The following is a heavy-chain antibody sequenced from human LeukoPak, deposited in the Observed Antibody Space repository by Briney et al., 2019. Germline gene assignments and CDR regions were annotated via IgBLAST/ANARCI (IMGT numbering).Heavy chain of an antibody. J-gene: IGHJ4*02. Sequence: GGSLRLTCTASGFTFGDYAMSWVRQAPGKGLEWVGFIRSKAYGGTTEYAASVKGRFTISRDDSKSIAYLQMISLKTEDTAVYYCTRGKNEPWYRLFCWGQGTLVTVSS. V-gene: IGHV3-49*04. CDR1: GFTFGDYA. CDR3: TRGKNEPWYRLFC. CDR2: IRSKAYGGTT. D-gene: IGHD6-13*01.